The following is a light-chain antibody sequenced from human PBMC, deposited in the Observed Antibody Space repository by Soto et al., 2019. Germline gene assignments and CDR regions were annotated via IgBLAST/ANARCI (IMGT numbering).Light chain of an antibody. CDR3: QLYGTSPKT. Sequence: ETVLTQSPGTLSLSPGERATLSCRASETVAGSYLAWYQQKPGQAPRLLIHGASTRATGIADRFSGSGSGTDFTLTISRLEPEDFAVYYCQLYGTSPKTFGQGTKVDI. V-gene: IGKV3-20*01. CDR2: GAS. CDR1: ETVAGSY. J-gene: IGKJ1*01.